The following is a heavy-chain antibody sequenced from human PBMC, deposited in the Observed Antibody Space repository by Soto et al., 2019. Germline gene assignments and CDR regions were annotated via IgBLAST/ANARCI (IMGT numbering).Heavy chain of an antibody. CDR2: ISYDGSNK. CDR3: ARGPSSLTRFDY. J-gene: IGHJ4*02. CDR1: GFTFSSYA. V-gene: IGHV3-30-3*01. D-gene: IGHD2-2*01. Sequence: PGGSLRLSCAASGFTFSSYAMHWVRQAPGKGLEWVAAISYDGSNKYYADSVKGGFTISRDNSKNTLYLQMNSLRAEDTAVYYCARGPSSLTRFDYWGQGTLVTVS.